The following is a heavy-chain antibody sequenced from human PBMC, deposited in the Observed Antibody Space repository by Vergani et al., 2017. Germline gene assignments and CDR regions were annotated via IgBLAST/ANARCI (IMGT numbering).Heavy chain of an antibody. CDR2: IYTSGST. CDR3: ARDVAARYYYMDV. CDR1: GASISSYY. D-gene: IGHD2-21*01. Sequence: QVQLQESGPGLVKPSETLSLTCTVSGASISSYYWSWIRQPPGRGLEWIGYIYTSGSTNYNPSLKSRVTISVDTSKNQFSLRVSSVTAADTAVYYCARDVAARYYYMDVWGKGTTVTVSS. J-gene: IGHJ6*03. V-gene: IGHV4-4*09.